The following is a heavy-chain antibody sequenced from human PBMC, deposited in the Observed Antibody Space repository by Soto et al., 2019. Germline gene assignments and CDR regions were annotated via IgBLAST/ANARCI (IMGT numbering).Heavy chain of an antibody. V-gene: IGHV4-34*01. D-gene: IGHD3-22*01. J-gene: IGHJ4*02. CDR2: INHSGST. CDR1: GGSFNGYY. Sequence: PSETLSLTCAVYGGSFNGYYWTWIRQPPGKGLEWIGEINHSGSTNYIPSLKSRVTISVDTSKNQFSLKLSSVTAADTAVYYCARGAWDDDSGYYYFDYWAQGTLVTVSS. CDR3: ARGAWDDDSGYYYFDY.